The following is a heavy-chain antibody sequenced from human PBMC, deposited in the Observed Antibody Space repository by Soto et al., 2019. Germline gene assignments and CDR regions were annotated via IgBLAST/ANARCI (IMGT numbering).Heavy chain of an antibody. V-gene: IGHV3-21*01. Sequence: EVHLVESGGGLVKPGGSLRLSCAASGFTFSSYSMNWVRQAPGKGLEWVSSISSSSSYIYYADSVKGRFTISRDNAKNSLYLQMNSLRAEDTAVYYCARSSFGVVISYYYYGMDVWGQGTTVTVSS. CDR3: ARSSFGVVISYYYYGMDV. CDR2: ISSSSSYI. CDR1: GFTFSSYS. J-gene: IGHJ6*02. D-gene: IGHD3-3*01.